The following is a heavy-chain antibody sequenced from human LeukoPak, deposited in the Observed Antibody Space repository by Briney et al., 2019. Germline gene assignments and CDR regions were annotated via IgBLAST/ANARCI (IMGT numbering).Heavy chain of an antibody. CDR2: ISSSSSYT. CDR1: GFTFSSYS. J-gene: IGHJ4*02. D-gene: IGHD6-19*01. Sequence: PGGSLRLSCAASGFTFSSYSMNWVRQAPGKGLEWVSSISSSSSYTYYADSVKGRFTISRDNAKNSLYLQMNSLRAEDTAVYYCARAPRARSIAVAGPARGQGTLVTVSS. CDR3: ARAPRARSIAVAGPA. V-gene: IGHV3-21*01.